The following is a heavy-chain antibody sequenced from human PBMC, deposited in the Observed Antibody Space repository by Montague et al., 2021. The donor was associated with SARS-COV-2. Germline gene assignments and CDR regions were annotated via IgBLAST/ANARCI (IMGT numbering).Heavy chain of an antibody. CDR2: IKQDGSEK. D-gene: IGHD1-1*01. V-gene: IGHV3-7*01. CDR1: GFTFSSYW. CDR3: ARVQRTTGTTRLGTYYYYYYGMDV. J-gene: IGHJ6*02. Sequence: SRRLSLSASGFTFSSYWMSWVRQAPGKGLEWVANIKQDGSEKYYVDSVKGRFTISRDNAKNSLYLQMNSLRAEDTAVYYCARVQRTTGTTRLGTYYYYYYGMDVWSQGTTVTVSS.